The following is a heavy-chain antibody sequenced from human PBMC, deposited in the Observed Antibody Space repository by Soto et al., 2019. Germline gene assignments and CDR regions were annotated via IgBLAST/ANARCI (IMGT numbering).Heavy chain of an antibody. Sequence: ASVKVSCKASGCTFTDYYMHWVRQAPGQGLEWMGWINPNSGGTKYAQKFQGWVTMTRDTSISTTYMELRRPRSDDTAVYYCARDVDNYFDYWGQGTLVTVSS. CDR1: GCTFTDYY. CDR2: INPNSGGT. D-gene: IGHD3-9*01. V-gene: IGHV1-2*04. CDR3: ARDVDNYFDY. J-gene: IGHJ4*02.